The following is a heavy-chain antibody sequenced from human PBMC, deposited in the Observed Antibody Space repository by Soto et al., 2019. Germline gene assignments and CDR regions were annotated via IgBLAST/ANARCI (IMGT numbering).Heavy chain of an antibody. D-gene: IGHD3-16*02. CDR3: ARVFSYRYVDY. CDR1: GFTFNYYT. V-gene: IGHV3-48*02. Sequence: GGSLRLSCAASGFTFNYYTMNWVRQAPGKGLEWISYISDSSNTKNYADSVKDRFTISRDNSKNTLYLQMNSLRDEDTAVYYCARVFSYRYVDYWGQGTLVTVSS. J-gene: IGHJ4*02. CDR2: ISDSSNTK.